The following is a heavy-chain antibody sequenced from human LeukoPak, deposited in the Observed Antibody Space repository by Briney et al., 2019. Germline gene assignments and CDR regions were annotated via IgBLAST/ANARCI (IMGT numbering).Heavy chain of an antibody. Sequence: ASVKVSCKASGYTFTSYGINWVRQAPGQGLEWMGWISANNGNTNSAQKFQGRVTMTTDTATNTAYMELRSLRSDDTAVYYCARGEGSRSWLRPQTPFDYWGQGTLVTVSS. CDR3: ARGEGSRSWLRPQTPFDY. CDR1: GYTFTSYG. D-gene: IGHD6-13*01. CDR2: ISANNGNT. J-gene: IGHJ4*02. V-gene: IGHV1-18*01.